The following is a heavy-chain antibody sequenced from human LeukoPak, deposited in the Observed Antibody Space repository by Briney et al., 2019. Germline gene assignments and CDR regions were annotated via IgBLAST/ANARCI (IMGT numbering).Heavy chain of an antibody. Sequence: PLRTLSLSRAASGFTFSSYAMHWVRHTPRKRLEWVAVISYEGSTQSYTGSAKGRSTISRDNSKNTLYLQMNSLRAEDTAVYYCARLVGATERNDYWGQGTLVTVSS. V-gene: IGHV3-30-3*01. D-gene: IGHD1-26*01. CDR3: ARLVGATERNDY. CDR2: ISYEGSTQ. J-gene: IGHJ4*02. CDR1: GFTFSSYA.